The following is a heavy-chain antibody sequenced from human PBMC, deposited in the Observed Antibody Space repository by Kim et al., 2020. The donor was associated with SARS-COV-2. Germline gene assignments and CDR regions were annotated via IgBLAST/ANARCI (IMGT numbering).Heavy chain of an antibody. CDR3: ARHRHVVAATYYYYYYGMDV. Sequence: SETLSLTCTVSGGSISSSSYYWGWIRQPPGKGLEWIGSIYYSGSTYYNPSLKSRVTISVDTSKNQFSLKLSSVTAADTAVYYCARHRHVVAATYYYYYYGMDVWGQGTTVTVSS. CDR1: GGSISSSSYY. J-gene: IGHJ6*02. CDR2: IYYSGST. D-gene: IGHD2-15*01. V-gene: IGHV4-39*01.